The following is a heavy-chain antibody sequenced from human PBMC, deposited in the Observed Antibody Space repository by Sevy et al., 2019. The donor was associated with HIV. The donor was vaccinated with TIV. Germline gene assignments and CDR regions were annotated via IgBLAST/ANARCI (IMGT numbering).Heavy chain of an antibody. D-gene: IGHD4-17*01. J-gene: IGHJ4*02. CDR3: AKDDDYGDYFDY. CDR1: GFTFSSYG. CDR2: ISYDGSNK. V-gene: IGHV3-30*18. Sequence: GGSLRLSCAASGFTFSSYGMHWVRQAPGKGLEWVAVISYDGSNKYYADSVKGRFTISRDNSKNTLYLQMNSLRAEDTAGYYCAKDDDYGDYFDYWGQGTLVTVSS.